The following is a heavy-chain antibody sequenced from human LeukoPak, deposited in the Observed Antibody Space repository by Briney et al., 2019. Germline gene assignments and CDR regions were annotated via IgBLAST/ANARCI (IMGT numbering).Heavy chain of an antibody. CDR1: GGSISSGGYY. Sequence: SETLSLTCTASGGSISSGGYYWSWSRQPPGEGLEWIGYIYHDGSTYXNPSXTSRVTISVDKSKNQFSLRLSSVTAADTAVYYCARDPDFDYWGQRTLVTVSS. CDR2: IYHDGST. J-gene: IGHJ4*02. CDR3: ARDPDFDY. V-gene: IGHV4-30-2*01.